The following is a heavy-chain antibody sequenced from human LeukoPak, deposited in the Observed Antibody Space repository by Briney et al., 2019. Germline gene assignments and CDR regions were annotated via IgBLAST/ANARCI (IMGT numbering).Heavy chain of an antibody. Sequence: GESLKISCKGSGYSFSNYWIGWVRQMPGKGLEWMGIIYPGDSDTRYSPSFQGQVTFSADKSISTAYLQWSSLKASDTAIYYCARHKSGTAMTYYFDYWGQGTLVTVSS. V-gene: IGHV5-51*01. D-gene: IGHD5-18*01. CDR1: GYSFSNYW. CDR2: IYPGDSDT. J-gene: IGHJ4*02. CDR3: ARHKSGTAMTYYFDY.